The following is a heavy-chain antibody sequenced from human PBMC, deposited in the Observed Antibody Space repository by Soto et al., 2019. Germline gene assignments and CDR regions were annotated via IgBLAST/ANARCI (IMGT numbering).Heavy chain of an antibody. D-gene: IGHD2-15*01. V-gene: IGHV4-34*01. Sequence: SETLSLTCAVYGGSFRGDYWSWIRQPPGKGLEWIGEINHSGSTNYNPSLKSRVTISVDTSKNQFSLKLSSVTAADTAVYYCARAVVVVVAATRNYYYYGMDVWGQGTTVTVSS. J-gene: IGHJ6*02. CDR3: ARAVVVVVAATRNYYYYGMDV. CDR1: GGSFRGDY. CDR2: INHSGST.